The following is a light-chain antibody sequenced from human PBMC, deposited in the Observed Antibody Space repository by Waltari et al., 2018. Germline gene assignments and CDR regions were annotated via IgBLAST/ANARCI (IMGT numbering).Light chain of an antibody. CDR1: QKINGY. Sequence: DIQMTQSPSSLSASVGDRVTITCRAGQKINGYLNWYQHKPGKAPKLLIYGASNLQTGVPSRCSGSESRTDFTLTINSLQPEDFATYFCQQTYSTPGITFGQGTRLEI. V-gene: IGKV1-39*01. CDR2: GAS. CDR3: QQTYSTPGIT. J-gene: IGKJ5*01.